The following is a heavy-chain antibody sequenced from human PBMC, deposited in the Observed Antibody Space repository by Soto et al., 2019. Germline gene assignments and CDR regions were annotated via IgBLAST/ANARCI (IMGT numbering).Heavy chain of an antibody. CDR2: INPNRGGT. Sequence: QVQLVQSGAEVKKPGASVKVSCKASGYTFTGYYMHWVRQAPGQGLEWMGWINPNRGGTNYAQKFQGWVTMTRDTSISTAYMELSRLRSDDTAVYYCARGLGDYDILTGENWFDPWGQGTLVTVSS. CDR3: ARGLGDYDILTGENWFDP. J-gene: IGHJ5*02. D-gene: IGHD3-9*01. CDR1: GYTFTGYY. V-gene: IGHV1-2*04.